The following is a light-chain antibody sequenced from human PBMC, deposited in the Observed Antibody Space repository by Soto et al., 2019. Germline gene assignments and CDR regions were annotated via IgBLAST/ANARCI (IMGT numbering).Light chain of an antibody. CDR2: DAS. J-gene: IGKJ1*01. CDR1: QSVSSY. Sequence: EIVLTQSPATLSLSPGERATLSCRASQSVSSYLAWYHQKPGQAPRLLIYDASNRATGIPARFSGSESGTDFTLTISSLEPRDLADYYCQQRGNWPWAFGEGTKVEI. CDR3: QQRGNWPWA. V-gene: IGKV3-11*01.